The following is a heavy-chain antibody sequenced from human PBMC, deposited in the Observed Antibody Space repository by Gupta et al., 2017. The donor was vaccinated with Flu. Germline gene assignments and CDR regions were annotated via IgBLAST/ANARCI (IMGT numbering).Heavy chain of an antibody. CDR2: ITTVGST. D-gene: IGHD3-3*01. Sequence: MSWARQAPGKGLEWVSAITTVGSTYYADSVRGRFFISIDNSKNTMYLELNSLRVDDTAVYYCARGPSGYGDYWGQGTLVAVSS. CDR3: ARGPSGYGDY. J-gene: IGHJ4*02. V-gene: IGHV3-53*01.